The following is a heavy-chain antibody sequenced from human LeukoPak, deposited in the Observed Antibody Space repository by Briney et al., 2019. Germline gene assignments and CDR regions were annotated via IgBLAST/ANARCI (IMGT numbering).Heavy chain of an antibody. Sequence: SVKVSCKASGGTFSSYAISWVRQAPGQGLEWMGGIIPIFGTANYAQRFQGRVTITTDESTSTAYMELSSLRSEDTAVYYCARGVRYSSSSKEGEGWFDPWGQGTLVTVSS. J-gene: IGHJ5*02. D-gene: IGHD6-6*01. V-gene: IGHV1-69*05. CDR1: GGTFSSYA. CDR3: ARGVRYSSSSKEGEGWFDP. CDR2: IIPIFGTA.